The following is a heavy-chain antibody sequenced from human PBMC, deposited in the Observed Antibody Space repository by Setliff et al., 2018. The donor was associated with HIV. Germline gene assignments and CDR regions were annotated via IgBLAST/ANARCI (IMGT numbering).Heavy chain of an antibody. J-gene: IGHJ4*02. D-gene: IGHD7-27*01. V-gene: IGHV1-69*13. Sequence: SVKVSCKTSGDTLSSYAITWVRQSPGQGLEWMGRIIPIFGTADYAQKFQGRVTLTADESTSIAYMALNSLGSEDTAVYYCARGRASGSANSGWGQGTLVTVSS. CDR2: IIPIFGTA. CDR3: ARGRASGSANSG. CDR1: GDTLSSYA.